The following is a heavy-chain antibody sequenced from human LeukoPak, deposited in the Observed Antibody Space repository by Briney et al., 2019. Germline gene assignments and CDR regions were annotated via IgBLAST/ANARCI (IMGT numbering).Heavy chain of an antibody. CDR3: ARTASSYYYYTDV. Sequence: SETLSLTCSVPGGSLNPYYWSYIRQSPGKGLEWIGNIHYSGRPNYNPSLKSRVTISLDTSKKQFSLKLHSVTAADTAVYFCARTASSYYYYTDVWGKGTTVTISS. V-gene: IGHV4-59*01. D-gene: IGHD6-25*01. CDR2: IHYSGRP. CDR1: GGSLNPYY. J-gene: IGHJ6*03.